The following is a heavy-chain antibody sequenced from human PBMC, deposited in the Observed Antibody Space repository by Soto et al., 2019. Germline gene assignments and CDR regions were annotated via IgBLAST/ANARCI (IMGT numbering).Heavy chain of an antibody. D-gene: IGHD2-15*01. CDR2: IKADGSEK. Sequence: GGSLRLSCTASEFTFEIYWMSWVRQAPGKGLEWVANIKADGSEKYYLDSVEGRFSISRDNAKKSVYLQMSSLRAEDAAVYYCARPPRWTTGLRWYYMEVWGRGTTVTVSS. CDR3: ARPPRWTTGLRWYYMEV. V-gene: IGHV3-7*01. CDR1: EFTFEIYW. J-gene: IGHJ6*03.